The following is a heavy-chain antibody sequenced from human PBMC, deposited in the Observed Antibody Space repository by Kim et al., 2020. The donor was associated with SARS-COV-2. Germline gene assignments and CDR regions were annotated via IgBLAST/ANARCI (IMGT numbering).Heavy chain of an antibody. J-gene: IGHJ4*02. CDR1: GFTFSTHY. D-gene: IGHD1-26*01. V-gene: IGHV3-72*01. Sequence: GGSLRLSCAASGFTFSTHYMSWVRQRPGKGLEWVARLKYKANEYTTEYAASVRGRFTSARDDSKNSLYLQMNSLKTEDTAVYDCARVGTTTYVFDYWGQGALVTVSS. CDR2: LKYKANEYTT. CDR3: ARVGTTTYVFDY.